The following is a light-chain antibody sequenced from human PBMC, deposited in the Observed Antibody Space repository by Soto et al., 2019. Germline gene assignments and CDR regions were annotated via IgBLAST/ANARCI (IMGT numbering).Light chain of an antibody. J-gene: IGLJ1*01. CDR1: SSDVGGYNY. Sequence: SVLNQPASVSGSPGQSTTISCTGTSSDVGGYNYVSWYQQHPGKAPKLMIYDVSNRPSGVSNRFSGSKSGNTASLTISGLQAEDEADYYCSSYTSSSTLYVFGTGTKVTVL. V-gene: IGLV2-14*01. CDR3: SSYTSSSTLYV. CDR2: DVS.